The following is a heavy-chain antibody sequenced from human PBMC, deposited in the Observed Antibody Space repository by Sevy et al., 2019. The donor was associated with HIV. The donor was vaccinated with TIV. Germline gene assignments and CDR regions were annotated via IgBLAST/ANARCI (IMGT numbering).Heavy chain of an antibody. D-gene: IGHD3-10*01. V-gene: IGHV3-9*01. CDR1: GFTFDDYA. CDR3: AKANYYYVLQQ. Sequence: GGSLRLSCAASGFTFDDYAMHWVRQAPGKGLEWVSGLSWNSGNIDYVDSVKGRFTISRDNAKNSLYLQMNSLTPEDTALYYCAKANYYYVLQQWGQGTLVTVSS. J-gene: IGHJ1*01. CDR2: LSWNSGNI.